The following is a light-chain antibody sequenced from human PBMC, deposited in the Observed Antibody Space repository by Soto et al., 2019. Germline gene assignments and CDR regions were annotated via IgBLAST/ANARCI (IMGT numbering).Light chain of an antibody. CDR3: QVWDISTEV. CDR2: RNN. V-gene: IGLV3-9*01. CDR1: NIASKD. J-gene: IGLJ1*01. Sequence: SYELTQPLSVSVALGQTARITCGGNNIASKDVHWYQQRPGHAPVLVIYRNNNRPSGIPERFSGSNSGNTATLTISRAQTGDEADYFCQVWDISTEVFGIGTKLTVL.